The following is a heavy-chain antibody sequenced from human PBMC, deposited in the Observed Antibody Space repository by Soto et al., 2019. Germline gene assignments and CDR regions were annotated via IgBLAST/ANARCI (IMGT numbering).Heavy chain of an antibody. CDR1: GFTFSSYG. Sequence: GGSLRLSCAASGFTFSSYGMHWVRQAPGKGLEWVAVIWYDGSNKYYADSVKGRFTISRDNSKNTLYLQMNSLRAEDTAVYYCAREGNDILTGYSIPNFDYWGQGTLVTVSS. CDR3: AREGNDILTGYSIPNFDY. V-gene: IGHV3-33*01. D-gene: IGHD3-9*01. CDR2: IWYDGSNK. J-gene: IGHJ4*02.